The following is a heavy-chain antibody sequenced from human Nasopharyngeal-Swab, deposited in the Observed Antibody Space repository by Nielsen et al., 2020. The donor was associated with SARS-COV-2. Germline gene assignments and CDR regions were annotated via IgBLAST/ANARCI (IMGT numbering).Heavy chain of an antibody. V-gene: IGHV3-72*01. CDR3: AREGLEWELLSSDAFDI. D-gene: IGHD1-26*01. J-gene: IGHJ3*02. CDR1: GFTFSDHC. CDR2: TRNKANSYTT. Sequence: GESLKISCAASGFTFSDHCMDWVRQAPGKGLEWVGRTRNKANSYTTEYAASVKGRFTISRDDSKNSLYLQMNSLKTEDTAVYYCAREGLEWELLSSDAFDIWGQGTMVTVSS.